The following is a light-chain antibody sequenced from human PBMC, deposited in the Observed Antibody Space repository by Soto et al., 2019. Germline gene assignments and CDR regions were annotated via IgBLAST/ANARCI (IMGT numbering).Light chain of an antibody. CDR3: QQYNNWPRT. CDR1: QSVSSN. V-gene: IGKV3-15*01. Sequence: EIVMTQSPATLSVSPEERATLSCRASQSVSSNLAWYQQKPGQAPMLLIYGASTRATGIAARISGSGSGTEFTLTCSSLQSEDFAVYYCQQYNNWPRTFGQGTKVEIK. J-gene: IGKJ1*01. CDR2: GAS.